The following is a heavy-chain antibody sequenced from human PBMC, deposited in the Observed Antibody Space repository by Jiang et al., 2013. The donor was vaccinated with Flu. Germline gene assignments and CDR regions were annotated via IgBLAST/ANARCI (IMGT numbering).Heavy chain of an antibody. J-gene: IGHJ6*03. CDR2: ISGSGGST. Sequence: SYAMSWVRQAPGKGLEWVSAISGSGGSTYYADSVKAGFTISRDNSKNTLYLQMNSLRAEDTAVYYCAKRTTVTTGYYYYYMDVWGKGTTVTVSS. V-gene: IGHV3-23*01. CDR1: SYA. D-gene: IGHD4-17*01. CDR3: AKRTTVTTGYYYYYMDV.